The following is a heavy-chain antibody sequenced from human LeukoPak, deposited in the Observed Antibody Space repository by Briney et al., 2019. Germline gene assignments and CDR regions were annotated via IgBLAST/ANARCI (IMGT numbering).Heavy chain of an antibody. CDR3: AESSPLTSGYGYGPNFGLDY. CDR2: ISGSGGST. V-gene: IGHV3-23*01. D-gene: IGHD5-18*01. J-gene: IGHJ4*02. CDR1: GFTFSSYA. Sequence: GGSLRLSCAASGFTFSSYAMSWVRQAPGKGLEWVSAISGSGGSTYYADSVKGRFTISRDNSKNTLYLQMNSLRAEDTAVYCRAESSPLTSGYGYGPNFGLDYWGQGTLVTVSS.